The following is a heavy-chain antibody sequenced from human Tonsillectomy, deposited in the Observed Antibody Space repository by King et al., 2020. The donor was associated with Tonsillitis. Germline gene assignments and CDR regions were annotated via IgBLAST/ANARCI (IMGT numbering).Heavy chain of an antibody. V-gene: IGHV1-2*02. Sequence: VQLVESGAEVKKPGASVEVSCKASRSTFIAYYMHWVRQAPGQGLEWMGWINPNSGGTNYAQKFQGRVSMATDTSISTASMEVGRRKSDDTAMYYCELRREYCSSTTCYSADAFDIWGQGTMVTVSS. J-gene: IGHJ3*02. CDR2: INPNSGGT. CDR3: ELRREYCSSTTCYSADAFDI. CDR1: RSTFIAYY. D-gene: IGHD2-2*01.